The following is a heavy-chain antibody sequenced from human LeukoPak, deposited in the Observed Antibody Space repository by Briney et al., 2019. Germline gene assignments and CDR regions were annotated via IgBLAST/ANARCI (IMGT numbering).Heavy chain of an antibody. V-gene: IGHV4-39*02. J-gene: IGHJ4*02. Sequence: PSETLSLTCTVSGDSISSSHYYWGWIRQSPGKGLEWIGSIYSGGETHYNPSLNSRVTIFLDTSKNRFSLNLVSVTATDTAVYYCVRDYSNFVQGDWGQGTLVTVSS. CDR1: GDSISSSHYY. CDR2: IYSGGET. D-gene: IGHD4-11*01. CDR3: VRDYSNFVQGD.